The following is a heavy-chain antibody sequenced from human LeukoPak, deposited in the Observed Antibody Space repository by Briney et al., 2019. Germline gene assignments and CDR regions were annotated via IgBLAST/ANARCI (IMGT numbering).Heavy chain of an antibody. J-gene: IGHJ5*02. V-gene: IGHV4-39*07. Sequence: SETLSLTCTVSGGSFSSTNYYWGWIRQPPGKGLEWIGSIYYSGSTYYNPSLKSRVTISVDTSKNQFSLKLSSVTAADTAVYYCARDLYDFWSHWFDPWGQGTLVTVSS. D-gene: IGHD3-3*01. CDR3: ARDLYDFWSHWFDP. CDR1: GGSFSSTNYY. CDR2: IYYSGST.